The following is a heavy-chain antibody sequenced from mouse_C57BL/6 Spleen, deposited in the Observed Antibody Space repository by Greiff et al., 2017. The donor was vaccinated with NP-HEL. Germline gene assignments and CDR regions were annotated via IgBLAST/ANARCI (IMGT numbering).Heavy chain of an antibody. CDR3: TEDYDAYFDY. J-gene: IGHJ2*01. D-gene: IGHD2-4*01. CDR2: IDPEDGDT. CDR1: GFNIKDYY. V-gene: IGHV14-1*01. Sequence: EVQLVESGAELVRPGASVKLSCTASGFNIKDYYMHWVKQRPEQGLEWIGRIDPEDGDTESAPKFQGKAPMTADTSSNAAYLQLSSLTSEDTAVYYCTEDYDAYFDYGGQGTTLTVSS.